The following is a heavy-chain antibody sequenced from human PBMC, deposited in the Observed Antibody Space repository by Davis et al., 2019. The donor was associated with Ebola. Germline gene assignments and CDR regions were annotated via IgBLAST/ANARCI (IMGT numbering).Heavy chain of an antibody. Sequence: PGGSLRLSCAASGFTFSSYAMHWVRQAPGKGLEYVSAISSNGGSTYYANSVKGRFTISRDNSKNTLYLQMGSLRAEDMAVYYCARGNIVVVPAARYYYGMDVWGQGTTVTVSS. CDR3: ARGNIVVVPAARYYYGMDV. D-gene: IGHD2-2*01. CDR1: GFTFSSYA. CDR2: ISSNGGST. V-gene: IGHV3-64*01. J-gene: IGHJ6*02.